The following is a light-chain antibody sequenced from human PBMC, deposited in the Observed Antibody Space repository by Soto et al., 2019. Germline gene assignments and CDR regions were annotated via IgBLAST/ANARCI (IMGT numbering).Light chain of an antibody. J-gene: IGKJ5*01. V-gene: IGKV1-5*01. Sequence: IQMTHSPSSLSASLRARVTISCRASQTISSCLAWYQQKPGKAPKLLIYDASTLETGVPSRFRGSGSGTEFTLTISRLQPEDFAVYHCQQCYSSPITFGQGTRLEIK. CDR3: QQCYSSPIT. CDR2: DAS. CDR1: QTISSC.